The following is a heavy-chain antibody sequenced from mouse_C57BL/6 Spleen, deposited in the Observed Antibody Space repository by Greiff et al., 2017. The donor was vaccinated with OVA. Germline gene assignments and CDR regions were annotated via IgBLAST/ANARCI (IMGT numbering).Heavy chain of an antibody. CDR1: GYTFTDYY. J-gene: IGHJ1*03. D-gene: IGHD2-4*01. V-gene: IGHV1-26*01. CDR2: INPNNGGT. CDR3: ARGENDYEGYWYFDV. Sequence: EFQLQQSGPELVKPGASVKISCKASGYTFTDYYMNWVKQSHGKSLEWIGDINPNNGGTSYNQKFKGKATLTVDKSSSTAYMELRSLTSEDSAVYYCARGENDYEGYWYFDVWGTGTTVTVSS.